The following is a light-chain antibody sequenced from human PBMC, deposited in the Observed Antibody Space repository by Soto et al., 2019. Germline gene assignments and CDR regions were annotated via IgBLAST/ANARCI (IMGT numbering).Light chain of an antibody. CDR1: SSDVGNYNL. CDR2: EGS. CDR3: CSYAGSSIFYV. V-gene: IGLV2-23*01. Sequence: QSALTQPASVSGSPGQSITISCTGTSSDVGNYNLVSWYQQHPGKAPKLMIYEGSKRPSGVSNRFSGSKSGNTASLTISGLQAADEADYYCCSYAGSSIFYVFGTGTKLTVL. J-gene: IGLJ1*01.